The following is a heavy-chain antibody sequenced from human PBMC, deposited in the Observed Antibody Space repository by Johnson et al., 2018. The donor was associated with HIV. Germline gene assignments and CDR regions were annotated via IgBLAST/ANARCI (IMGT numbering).Heavy chain of an antibody. V-gene: IGHV3-20*04. J-gene: IGHJ3*02. CDR3: GRATHYYDSGVYRGDGFDI. CDR2: INWNGGST. CDR1: GFTFNDYA. D-gene: IGHD3-22*01. Sequence: MQLVESGGGVVRPGESLRLSCAASGFTFNDYAMTWLRQAPGKGLEWVSGINWNGGSTGYPDSVKGRFTISRDNAKNSLYLQMNSLRDEDTALYYCGRATHYYDSGVYRGDGFDIWGQGTMVIVSS.